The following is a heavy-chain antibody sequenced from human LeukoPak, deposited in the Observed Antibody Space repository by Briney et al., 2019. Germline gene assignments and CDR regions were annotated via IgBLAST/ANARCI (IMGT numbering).Heavy chain of an antibody. Sequence: GESLKISCKGSGYSFTSYWISWVRQVPGKGLEWMGRIDPSDSYSIYSPSFQGHVTISTDKSIRTSYLQWGSLTASDTAMYYCARLPPGRKGYNFFDYWGQGTLVTVSS. CDR2: IDPSDSYS. D-gene: IGHD5-24*01. CDR3: ARLPPGRKGYNFFDY. J-gene: IGHJ4*02. CDR1: GYSFTSYW. V-gene: IGHV5-10-1*01.